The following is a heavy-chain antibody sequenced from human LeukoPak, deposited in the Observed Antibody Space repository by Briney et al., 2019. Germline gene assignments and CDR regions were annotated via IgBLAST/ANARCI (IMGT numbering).Heavy chain of an antibody. J-gene: IGHJ3*02. CDR1: GFTFSSYS. CDR3: ARENIVVVTAIRDAFDI. D-gene: IGHD2-21*02. CDR2: ISSGSSTI. Sequence: GGSLRLSCAASGFTFSSYSMNGVRQAPGKGLEWVSYISSGSSTIYYADSVKGRFTLSRDNAKNSLCLQMNSLRDEDTAVYYCARENIVVVTAIRDAFDIWGQGTMVTVSS. V-gene: IGHV3-48*02.